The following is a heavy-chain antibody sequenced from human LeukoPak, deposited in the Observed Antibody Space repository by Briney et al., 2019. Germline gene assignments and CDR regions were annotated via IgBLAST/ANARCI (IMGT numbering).Heavy chain of an antibody. CDR1: GYTFIDYF. J-gene: IGHJ4*02. Sequence: ASVKVSCKASGYTFIDYFIHWVRQAPGQGLEWMGWINPNSGDTKYEQTFQARVTMTRDTPISTAYMELNNLRSDDAAVYYCATVGRWEPDYWGQGTLVTVSS. CDR2: INPNSGDT. D-gene: IGHD1-26*01. CDR3: ATVGRWEPDY. V-gene: IGHV1-2*02.